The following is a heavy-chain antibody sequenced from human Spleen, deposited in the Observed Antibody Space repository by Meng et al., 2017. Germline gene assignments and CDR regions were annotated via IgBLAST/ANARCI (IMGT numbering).Heavy chain of an antibody. Sequence: LRLSCTVSGGSITSDGYYWSWIRQHPGKGLEWIGYIYYSGSTYYNPSLKSRVTISVETSKNQFSLQLSSVTAADTAVDYCARGDSSGYYWAEYFQHWGQGTLVTVSS. CDR2: IYYSGST. CDR1: GGSITSDGYY. CDR3: ARGDSSGYYWAEYFQH. V-gene: IGHV4-31*03. D-gene: IGHD3-22*01. J-gene: IGHJ1*01.